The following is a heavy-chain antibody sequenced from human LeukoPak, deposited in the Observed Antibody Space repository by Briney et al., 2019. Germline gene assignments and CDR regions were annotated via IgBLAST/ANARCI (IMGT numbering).Heavy chain of an antibody. Sequence: ASVTVSFTASNYNFSDYTINWVRQAPGQGLEWMGWISPKNGDTNPAQRFQGRVTMTTETSTTTAYMDLRNLTSDDTAVYFCARGPLYGDYYCDFWGQGTLVTVSS. D-gene: IGHD4-17*01. CDR2: ISPKNGDT. J-gene: IGHJ4*02. CDR3: ARGPLYGDYYCDF. CDR1: NYNFSDYT. V-gene: IGHV1-18*01.